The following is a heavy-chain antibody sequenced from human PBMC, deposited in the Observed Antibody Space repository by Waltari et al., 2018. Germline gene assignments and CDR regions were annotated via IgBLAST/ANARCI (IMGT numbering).Heavy chain of an antibody. CDR3: AKGGSGSWNDYFDY. CDR2: INSGGGST. D-gene: IGHD6-13*01. CDR1: GFNFSSYA. V-gene: IGHV3-NL1*01. J-gene: IGHJ4*02. Sequence: VQLVETGGGLVQPGGSLRLSCAASGFNFSSYAMQRVRQAPGKGLEWISAINSGGGSTYYADSVKGRFTISRDNSKNTLSLQMNSLRAEDTAVYYCAKGGSGSWNDYFDYWGQGVLVTVTS.